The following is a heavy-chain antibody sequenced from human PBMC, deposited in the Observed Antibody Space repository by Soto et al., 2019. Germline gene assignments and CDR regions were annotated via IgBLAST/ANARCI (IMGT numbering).Heavy chain of an antibody. CDR3: ARDATEIAAAGTRPINWFDP. Sequence: SVKVSCKASGGTFSSYAISWVRQAPGQGLEWMGGIIPIFGTANYAQKFQGRVTITADKSTSTAYMELSSLRSEDTAVYYCARDATEIAAAGTRPINWFDPWGQGTLVTVSS. CDR2: IIPIFGTA. J-gene: IGHJ5*02. V-gene: IGHV1-69*06. D-gene: IGHD6-13*01. CDR1: GGTFSSYA.